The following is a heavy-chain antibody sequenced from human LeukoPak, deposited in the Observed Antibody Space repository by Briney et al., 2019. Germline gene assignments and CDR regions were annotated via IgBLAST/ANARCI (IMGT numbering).Heavy chain of an antibody. Sequence: PSETLCLTCAVYGGSFSGYYWSRIRQPPGKGLEWIEEINYSGSTNYNPSLKSRVTISVDTSKKQFSLKLSSVTAADTAVYYCARAYYDILTGSEGYFQRWGQGTLVTVPS. D-gene: IGHD3-9*01. CDR3: ARAYYDILTGSEGYFQR. CDR2: INYSGST. CDR1: GGSFSGYY. V-gene: IGHV4-34*01. J-gene: IGHJ1*01.